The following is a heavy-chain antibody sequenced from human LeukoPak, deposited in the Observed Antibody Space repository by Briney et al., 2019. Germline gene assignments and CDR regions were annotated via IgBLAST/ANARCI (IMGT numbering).Heavy chain of an antibody. CDR2: IIPIFGTA. V-gene: IGHV1-69*13. CDR1: GGTFSSYA. Sequence: SVKVSCKASGGTFSSYAISWVRQAPGQGLEWMGGIIPIFGTANYAQKFQGRVTITADESTSTAYMELSSLRSEDTAVCYCAVSPNYEDYYMDVWGKGTTVTISS. J-gene: IGHJ6*03. CDR3: AVSPNYEDYYMDV. D-gene: IGHD4/OR15-4a*01.